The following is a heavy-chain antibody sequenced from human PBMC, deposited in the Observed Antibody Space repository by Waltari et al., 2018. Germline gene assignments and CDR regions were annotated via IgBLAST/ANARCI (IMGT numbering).Heavy chain of an antibody. D-gene: IGHD6-6*01. V-gene: IGHV4-4*07. J-gene: IGHJ3*02. CDR1: GGSISSYY. CDR3: ATVRIAARPGAFDI. Sequence: QVQLQESGPGLVKPSETLSLTCTVSGGSISSYYWSWLRQPAGKGLEWIGRIYTSGSTNYNPSLKSRVTMSVDTSKNQFSLKLSSVTAADTAVYYCATVRIAARPGAFDIWGQGTMVTVSS. CDR2: IYTSGST.